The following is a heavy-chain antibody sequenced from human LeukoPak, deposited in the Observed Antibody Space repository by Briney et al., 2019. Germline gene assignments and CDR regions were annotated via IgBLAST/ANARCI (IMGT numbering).Heavy chain of an antibody. CDR3: AKGVDFWSGPNY. V-gene: IGHV3-53*01. Sequence: GGSLRLSCAASGFTVSSNYMSWVRQAPGKGLEWVSVIYSGGSTYYADSVKGRFTISRDNSKNTLYLQMNSLRAEDTAVYYCAKGVDFWSGPNYWGQGTLVTVSS. J-gene: IGHJ4*02. CDR2: IYSGGST. CDR1: GFTVSSNY. D-gene: IGHD3-3*01.